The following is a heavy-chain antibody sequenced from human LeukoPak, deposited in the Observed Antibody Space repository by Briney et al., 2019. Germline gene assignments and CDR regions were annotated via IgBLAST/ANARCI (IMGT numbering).Heavy chain of an antibody. V-gene: IGHV3-23*01. CDR1: GFTFSSYA. Sequence: GGSLRLSCAASGFTFSSYAMSWVRQAPGKGLEWVSAISGSGGSTYYADSVKGRFTISRDNSKNTLYLQMNSLRAEDTAVYYCANGLLWGLPWLFIPFDYWGQGPLVTVSS. D-gene: IGHD3-9*01. CDR3: ANGLLWGLPWLFIPFDY. J-gene: IGHJ4*02. CDR2: ISGSGGST.